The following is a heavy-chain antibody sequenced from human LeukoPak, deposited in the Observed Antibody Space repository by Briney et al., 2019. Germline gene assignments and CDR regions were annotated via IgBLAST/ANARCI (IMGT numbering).Heavy chain of an antibody. J-gene: IGHJ4*02. Sequence: SGGSLTPSCAASGFTFGSYTMNCVRQAPGKWLEWVSYISTSSSAIYYPDSVKGRFISSRDNARNSLYLQMNSLRDDDTAVDYCARDSSGGNSGMDYWGQGTLVAVS. CDR1: GFTFGSYT. CDR3: ARDSSGGNSGMDY. V-gene: IGHV3-48*02. CDR2: ISTSSSAI. D-gene: IGHD4-23*01.